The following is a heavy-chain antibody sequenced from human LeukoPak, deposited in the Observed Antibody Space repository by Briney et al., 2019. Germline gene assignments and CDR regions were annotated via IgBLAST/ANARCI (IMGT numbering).Heavy chain of an antibody. J-gene: IGHJ4*02. Sequence: GGSLRLSCAASGFIFGNYGMHWVRHSPDKGLEWVTFIRFDGSTQYYADSVKGRFTISRDNSKDTLYLQMSSLRLEDTGVYYCAKEGGDGSPFDYWGQGILVTVSS. CDR2: IRFDGSTQ. CDR3: AKEGGDGSPFDY. D-gene: IGHD5-24*01. CDR1: GFIFGNYG. V-gene: IGHV3-30*02.